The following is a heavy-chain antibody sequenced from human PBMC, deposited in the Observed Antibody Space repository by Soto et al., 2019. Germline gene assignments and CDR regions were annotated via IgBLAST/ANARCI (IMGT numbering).Heavy chain of an antibody. D-gene: IGHD2-15*01. CDR3: AKSLFGGPDI. CDR1: RFTFSTYA. CDR2: ISGGGGDT. J-gene: IGHJ3*02. V-gene: IGHV3-23*01. Sequence: GGSLRLSCAASRFTFSTYAMSWVRQAPGKGLEWVSGISGGGGDTSYADSVRGRFTCSRDNSKNTLYLQMNSLRAEDTALYYCAKSLFGGPDIWGQGTMVTVSS.